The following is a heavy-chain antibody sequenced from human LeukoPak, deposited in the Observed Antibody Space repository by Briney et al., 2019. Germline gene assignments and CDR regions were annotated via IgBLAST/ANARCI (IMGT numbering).Heavy chain of an antibody. CDR3: ARYHSGYDDY. V-gene: IGHV4-39*07. Sequence: PSETLSLTCSVSGDSISSGRNYWGWIRQPPGKGLEWIGSIYYSGSTYYNPSLKSRVTISVDTSKNQFSLKLSSVTAADTAVYYCARYHSGYDDYWGQGTLVTVSS. J-gene: IGHJ4*02. CDR1: GDSISSGRNY. D-gene: IGHD5-12*01. CDR2: IYYSGST.